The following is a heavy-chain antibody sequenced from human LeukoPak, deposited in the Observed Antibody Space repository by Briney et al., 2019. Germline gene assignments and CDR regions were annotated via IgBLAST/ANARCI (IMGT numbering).Heavy chain of an antibody. CDR2: MNPNSGNT. J-gene: IGHJ3*02. V-gene: IGHV1-8*01. Sequence: VASVKVSCKASGYTFTSYDINWVRQATGRGLEWMGWMNPNSGNTGYAQKFQGRVTMTRNTSISTAYMELSGLRSEDTAVYYCAREREFDAFDIWGQGTMVTVSS. CDR3: AREREFDAFDI. D-gene: IGHD3-10*01. CDR1: GYTFTSYD.